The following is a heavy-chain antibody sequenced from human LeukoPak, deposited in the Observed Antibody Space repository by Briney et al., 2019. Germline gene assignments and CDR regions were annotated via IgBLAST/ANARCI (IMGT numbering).Heavy chain of an antibody. D-gene: IGHD2-2*01. Sequence: PSETLSLTCTVSGGPISSYYWSWIRQPPGKGLEWIGYIYYSGSTNYNPSLKSRVTISVDTTKNQFSLKLSSVTAADTAVYYCARVSRSSVWFDPWGQGTLVTVSS. V-gene: IGHV4-59*01. CDR1: GGPISSYY. J-gene: IGHJ5*02. CDR2: IYYSGST. CDR3: ARVSRSSVWFDP.